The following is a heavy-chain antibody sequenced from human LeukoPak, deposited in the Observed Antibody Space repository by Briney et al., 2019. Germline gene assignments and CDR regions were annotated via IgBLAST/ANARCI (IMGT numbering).Heavy chain of an antibody. V-gene: IGHV4-34*01. J-gene: IGHJ3*02. D-gene: IGHD2-2*01. Sequence: PSETLSLTCAVSGGSFSGYYWSWIRQAPGKGLEWIGEINHSGSTNYNPSLKSRVTISVDTSKNQFSLKLSSVTAADTAVYYCARCALIVVVPAAMDAFDIWGQGTMVTVSS. CDR2: INHSGST. CDR3: ARCALIVVVPAAMDAFDI. CDR1: GGSFSGYY.